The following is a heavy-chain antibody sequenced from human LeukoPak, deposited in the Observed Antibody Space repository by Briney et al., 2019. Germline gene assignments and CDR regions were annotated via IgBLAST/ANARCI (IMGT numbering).Heavy chain of an antibody. D-gene: IGHD2-21*02. J-gene: IGHJ4*02. V-gene: IGHV3-33*01. CDR1: VRTFSSYR. CDR2: IWSDGSNK. CDR3: VRDPGVTAYFDY. Sequence: GESLRLSCAASVRTFSSYRMHWVRKAPGKGLEWVVVIWSDGSNKYYVDSVKGRFTISRDISKNTLYLQMNSLRAEDTAVYYCVRDPGVTAYFDYWGQGTLVTVSS.